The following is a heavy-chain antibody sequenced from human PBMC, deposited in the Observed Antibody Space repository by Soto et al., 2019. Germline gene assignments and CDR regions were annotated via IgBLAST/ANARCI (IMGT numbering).Heavy chain of an antibody. J-gene: IGHJ5*02. V-gene: IGHV4-4*02. CDR3: AREIVTAGGNNYFDP. CDR1: GGTVASSHW. CDR2: VYHTGDT. D-gene: IGHD2-21*02. Sequence: QVQLQESGPRLVKPSGSLPLTCGVSGGTVASSHWWSWVRQPPGGGLEWIGNVYHTGDTNFNPSLQSRVTISVDKSNNQFSLRLNSLTAADTAVYFCAREIVTAGGNNYFDPWGPGTLVTVSS.